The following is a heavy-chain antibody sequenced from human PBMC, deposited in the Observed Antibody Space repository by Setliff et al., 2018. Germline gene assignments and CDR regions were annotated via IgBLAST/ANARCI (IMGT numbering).Heavy chain of an antibody. J-gene: IGHJ6*02. Sequence: PSETLSLTCTVYGGSFSDYYWGWIRQSPGKRPEWIAEINQSGNTNYNPSLMSRVTISVDTSRNQFSLKLRSVTAADTAVYYCARLSWDGLRYYGLDVWGQGATVTVSS. CDR2: INQSGNT. CDR3: ARLSWDGLRYYGLDV. D-gene: IGHD3-10*01. V-gene: IGHV4-34*01. CDR1: GGSFSDYY.